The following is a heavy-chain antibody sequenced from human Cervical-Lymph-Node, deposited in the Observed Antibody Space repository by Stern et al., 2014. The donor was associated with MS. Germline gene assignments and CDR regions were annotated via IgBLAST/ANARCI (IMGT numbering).Heavy chain of an antibody. V-gene: IGHV4-31*03. CDR2: IYHNGNT. CDR1: GGSLTSGGHY. Sequence: QLQLQESGPGLVKPSQTLSLTCTVSGGSLTSGGHYWTWIRQYPGKGLEWIGYIYHNGNTDYNPSLESRVSISVDTSKHQFSLKLNSMTDADTAVYYCARGNRAFYFGDAFDLWGHGTMVTVSS. D-gene: IGHD3-3*02. CDR3: ARGNRAFYFGDAFDL. J-gene: IGHJ3*01.